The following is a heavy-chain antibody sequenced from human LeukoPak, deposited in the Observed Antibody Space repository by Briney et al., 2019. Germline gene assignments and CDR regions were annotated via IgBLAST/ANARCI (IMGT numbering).Heavy chain of an antibody. CDR3: TRGWYSYGFGDY. CDR2: INSGGSST. Sequence: QAGGSLRLSCAASGFTFSTYWMHWVRQAPGKGLVWVSRINSGGSSTTYADSVKGRFTISRDNARNTLYLQMNSLRAEDTAVYYCTRGWYSYGFGDYWGQGTLVTVSS. D-gene: IGHD5-18*01. V-gene: IGHV3-74*01. CDR1: GFTFSTYW. J-gene: IGHJ4*02.